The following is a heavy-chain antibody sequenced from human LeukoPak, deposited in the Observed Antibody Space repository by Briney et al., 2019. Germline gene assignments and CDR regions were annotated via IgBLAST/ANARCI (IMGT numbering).Heavy chain of an antibody. J-gene: IGHJ4*02. D-gene: IGHD2-15*01. CDR1: GGPINSGNFH. Sequence: SQTLSLTCAVSGGPINSGNFHWSRVRRPVGKGLEWIGRSDSGGSTSLNPALMSRISISLDTSRNQFSLHLRSMTAADTAVYSCTRFRPGGRYQLTYYFESWGRGKLVTVSS. V-gene: IGHV4-61*02. CDR3: TRFRPGGRYQLTYYFES. CDR2: SDSGGST.